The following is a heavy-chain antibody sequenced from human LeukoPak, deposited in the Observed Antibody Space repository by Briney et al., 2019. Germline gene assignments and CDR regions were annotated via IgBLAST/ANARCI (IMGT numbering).Heavy chain of an antibody. J-gene: IGHJ4*02. CDR2: MNADNDNR. CDR1: RYTFTTYP. CDR3: ARQGGSSSTHLDY. V-gene: IGHV1-3*01. Sequence: ASVKVSCKASRYTFTTYPIHWVRQAPGQRLGCMGWMNADNDNRRYSEKFQGRVTITRDTSANTFYMELSSLRSEDTAVYYCARQGGSSSTHLDYWGQGTLVTVSS. D-gene: IGHD1-26*01.